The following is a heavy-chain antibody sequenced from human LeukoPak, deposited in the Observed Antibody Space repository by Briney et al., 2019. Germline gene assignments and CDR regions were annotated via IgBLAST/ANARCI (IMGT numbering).Heavy chain of an antibody. J-gene: IGHJ4*02. Sequence: ASVKVSCKASGYTFTSYDINWVRQATGQGLELMGWMNPNSGNTGYAQKFQGRVTMTRNTSISTAYMELSSLRSEDTAVYYCARGVRYFDWLSSPYFDYWGQGTLVTVSS. CDR2: MNPNSGNT. D-gene: IGHD3-9*01. V-gene: IGHV1-8*01. CDR3: ARGVRYFDWLSSPYFDY. CDR1: GYTFTSYD.